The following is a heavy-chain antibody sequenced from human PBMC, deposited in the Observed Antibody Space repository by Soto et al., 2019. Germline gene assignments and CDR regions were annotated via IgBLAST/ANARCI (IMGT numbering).Heavy chain of an antibody. V-gene: IGHV1-69*01. CDR3: AICITILGVFPYYYYGMAV. CDR1: GGTFSSYA. J-gene: IGHJ6*02. CDR2: IIPIFGTA. D-gene: IGHD3-3*01. Sequence: QVQLVQSGAEVKKPGTSVKVSCKASGGTFSSYAISWVRQAPGQGLEWLGGIIPIFGTANYAQKFQGRVTITAHESTSTDYMELSSLRSEDTAVYYCAICITILGVFPYYYYGMAVWGQGTTVTVSS.